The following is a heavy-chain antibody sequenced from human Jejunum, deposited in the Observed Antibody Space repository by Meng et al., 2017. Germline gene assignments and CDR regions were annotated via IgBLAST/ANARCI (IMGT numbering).Heavy chain of an antibody. CDR3: ARLGPGVTGGRYYFDS. CDR1: GYSFTSVA. V-gene: IGHV7-4-1*02. Sequence: QVQVVQSGSELTKPGASVKVSRKASGYSFTSVAMNWVRQAPGQGLGWMGWINTDTGNPTYAKGFTGRFVFSLDTSVSTAYLQISSLKAEDTAIYFCARLGPGVTGGRYYFDSWGQGTLVTVSS. J-gene: IGHJ4*02. CDR2: INTDTGNP. D-gene: IGHD2-8*02.